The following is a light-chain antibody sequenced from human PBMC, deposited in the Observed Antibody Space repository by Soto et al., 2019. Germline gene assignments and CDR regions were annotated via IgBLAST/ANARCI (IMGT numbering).Light chain of an antibody. J-gene: IGKJ5*01. Sequence: IQMTQSPSSLSSSVGYRVTITSQATQDIRKYLNWYQQKPGKAPKLLIYDASSLETGVPSRFSGSGSGTDFTFTISSLQPEDFATYYCQQYDNLPLIFGQGTRLEIK. V-gene: IGKV1-33*01. CDR3: QQYDNLPLI. CDR1: QDIRKY. CDR2: DAS.